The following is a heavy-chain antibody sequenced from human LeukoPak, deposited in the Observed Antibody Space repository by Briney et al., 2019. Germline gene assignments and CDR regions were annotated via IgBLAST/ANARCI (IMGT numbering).Heavy chain of an antibody. V-gene: IGHV1-18*01. D-gene: IGHD3-22*01. CDR3: ARDSPYYYDSSGYPSTFDY. CDR2: ISAYNGNT. J-gene: IGHJ4*02. CDR1: GYTFTSYG. Sequence: ASVKVSXKASGYTFTSYGISWVRQAPGQGLEWIGWISAYNGNTNYAQKLQGRVTMTTDTSTSTAYMELRSLRSDDTAVYYCARDSPYYYDSSGYPSTFDYWGQGTLVTVSS.